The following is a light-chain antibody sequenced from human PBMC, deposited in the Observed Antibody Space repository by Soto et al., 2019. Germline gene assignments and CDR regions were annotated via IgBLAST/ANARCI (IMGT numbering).Light chain of an antibody. V-gene: IGLV2-14*01. CDR1: SSDVGGYNY. CDR2: DVS. J-gene: IGLJ7*01. CDR3: SSYTSSSTLAV. Sequence: QSALTQPASVSGSPGQSITISCTGTSSDVGGYNYVSWYQQHPGKAPKLMIYDVSNRHSGVSNRFSGSKSGNTASLTISGLQAEDEADYYCSSYTSSSTLAVFGGGTQLTVL.